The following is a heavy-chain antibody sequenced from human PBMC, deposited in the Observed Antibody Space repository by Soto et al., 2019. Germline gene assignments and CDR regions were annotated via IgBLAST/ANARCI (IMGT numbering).Heavy chain of an antibody. J-gene: IGHJ5*02. CDR2: FSYSGGT. V-gene: IGHV4-30-4*01. CDR3: ARRERYYGSPGWFDP. CDR1: GDSISSGDYY. Sequence: SETLSLTCTVSGDSISSGDYYWSWIRQPPGKGLEWIGHFSYSGGTYYNPSLKSRVSISVDTSKNQFSLNLRSVTAADTAMYFCARRERYYGSPGWFDPWGPGTLVTVSS. D-gene: IGHD3-10*01.